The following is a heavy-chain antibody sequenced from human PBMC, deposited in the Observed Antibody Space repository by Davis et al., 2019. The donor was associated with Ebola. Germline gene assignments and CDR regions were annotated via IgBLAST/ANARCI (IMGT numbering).Heavy chain of an antibody. D-gene: IGHD3-3*01. CDR3: ARDVWSGYYSDY. J-gene: IGHJ4*02. V-gene: IGHV4-30-4*01. CDR1: GGSISSGDYY. CDR2: IYYSGST. Sequence: PSETLSLTCTVSGGSISSGDYYWSWIRQPPGKGLEWIGYIYYSGSTYYNPSLKSRVTISVDTSKNQFSLKLSSVTAADTAVYYCARDVWSGYYSDYWGQGTLVTVSS.